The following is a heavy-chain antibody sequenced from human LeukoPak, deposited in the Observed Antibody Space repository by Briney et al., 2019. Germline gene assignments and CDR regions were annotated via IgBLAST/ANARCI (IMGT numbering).Heavy chain of an antibody. CDR2: IIHSRRI. CDR3: ARVLYRSRITMVRGVKPGNCFDP. V-gene: IGHV4-34*12. CDR1: GGSFSGYY. Sequence: SVTLSLTCAVYGGSFSGYYWSWFLQPPGKGLEWIREIIHSRRIKYNPSLKSRVPKSVDTSKNQFSLKLSSVTAAETAVYYCARVLYRSRITMVRGVKPGNCFDPWGQGTLVTVSS. J-gene: IGHJ5*02. D-gene: IGHD3-10*01.